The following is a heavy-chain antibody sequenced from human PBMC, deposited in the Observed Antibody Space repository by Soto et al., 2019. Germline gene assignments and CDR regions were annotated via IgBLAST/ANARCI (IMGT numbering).Heavy chain of an antibody. Sequence: GGSLRLSCAASGFTFSSYAMSWVRQAPGKGLEWVSAISGSGGSTYYADSVKGRFTISRDNSKNTLYLQMNSLRAEDTAVYYCAKIRSWAVYTGIGDYWGQGTLVTVSS. CDR3: AKIRSWAVYTGIGDY. J-gene: IGHJ4*02. D-gene: IGHD2-8*01. CDR2: ISGSGGST. CDR1: GFTFSSYA. V-gene: IGHV3-23*01.